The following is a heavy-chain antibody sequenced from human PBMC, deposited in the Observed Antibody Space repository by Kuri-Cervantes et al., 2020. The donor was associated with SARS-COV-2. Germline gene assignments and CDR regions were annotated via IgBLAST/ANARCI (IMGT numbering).Heavy chain of an antibody. CDR1: GFTFSSYA. Sequence: TCAASGFTFSSYAMSWVRQAPGKGLEWVAVRSHDGNNKYYADSVKGRFTTSRDNSKNTLYLQMNSLRAEDTAVYYCARGPWHQLPWFDPWGQGTLVTVSS. CDR2: RSHDGNNK. J-gene: IGHJ5*02. D-gene: IGHD2-2*01. CDR3: ARGPWHQLPWFDP. V-gene: IGHV3-30*04.